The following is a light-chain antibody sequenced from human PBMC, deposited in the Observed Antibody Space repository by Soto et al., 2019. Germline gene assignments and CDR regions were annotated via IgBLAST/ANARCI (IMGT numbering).Light chain of an antibody. CDR2: LNSDGSH. V-gene: IGLV4-69*01. CDR3: QTWGTGLSWV. Sequence: QPVLTQSPSASASLGAPVKLTCTLSSGHSSYAIAWHQQQPEKGPRYLMKLNSDGSHSKGDGIPDRFSGSSSGAERYLTISSLQSEDEADYYCQTWGTGLSWVFGGGTKLTVL. CDR1: SGHSSYA. J-gene: IGLJ3*02.